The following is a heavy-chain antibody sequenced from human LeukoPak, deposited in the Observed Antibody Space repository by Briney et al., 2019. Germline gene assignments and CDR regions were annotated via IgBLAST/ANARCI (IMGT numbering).Heavy chain of an antibody. CDR2: INTNTGDP. J-gene: IGHJ4*02. V-gene: IGHV7-4-1*02. CDR3: ARVTQSFTSVWYSPDY. CDR1: GYTFTGYY. Sequence: ASVKVSCKASGYTFTGYYMHWVRQAPGQGLEWMGWINTNTGDPTYAQGFTGRFVFSLDTSVSTAYLQISSLKAEDSAIYYCARVTQSFTSVWYSPDYWGQGTLVTVSS. D-gene: IGHD6-19*01.